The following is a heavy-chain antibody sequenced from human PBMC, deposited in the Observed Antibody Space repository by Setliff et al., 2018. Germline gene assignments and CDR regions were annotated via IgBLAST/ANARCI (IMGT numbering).Heavy chain of an antibody. D-gene: IGHD3-10*01. J-gene: IGHJ4*02. Sequence: SETLSLTCTVSGGSISSSSYYWGWIRQPPGKGLEWIGSIYYSDMPHYNPSLKSRVTISADTSKNQFSLNVRSVTAADTAIYYCAKGRGEMDSWGQGTLVTVSS. CDR2: IYYSDMP. CDR3: AKGRGEMDS. V-gene: IGHV4-39*07. CDR1: GGSISSSSYY.